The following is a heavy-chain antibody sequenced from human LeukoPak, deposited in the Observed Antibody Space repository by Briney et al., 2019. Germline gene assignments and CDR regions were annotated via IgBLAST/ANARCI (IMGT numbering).Heavy chain of an antibody. D-gene: IGHD3-10*01. V-gene: IGHV5-51*01. CDR1: GYSFTSYW. J-gene: IGHJ3*02. CDR3: ARHEVRTYYYGSGSYPDAFDI. Sequence: GESLKISFKGSGYSFTSYWIGWVRPMPGKGLEWMGIIYPGDSDTRYSPSFQGQVTISADKSISTAYLQWSSLKASDTAMYYCARHEVRTYYYGSGSYPDAFDIWGQGTMVTVSS. CDR2: IYPGDSDT.